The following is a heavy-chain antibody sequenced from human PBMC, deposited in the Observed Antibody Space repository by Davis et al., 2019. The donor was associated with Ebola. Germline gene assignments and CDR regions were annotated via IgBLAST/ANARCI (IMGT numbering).Heavy chain of an antibody. CDR1: GYTFTTYY. Sequence: SVKVSCKASGYTFTTYYMHWVRQAPGQGLEWMGGIIPIFGTANYAQKFQGRVTITADESTSTAYMELSSLRSEDTAVYYCAGDSSGWYSEYYWGQGTLVTVSS. J-gene: IGHJ4*02. CDR3: AGDSSGWYSEYY. D-gene: IGHD6-19*01. CDR2: IIPIFGTA. V-gene: IGHV1-69*13.